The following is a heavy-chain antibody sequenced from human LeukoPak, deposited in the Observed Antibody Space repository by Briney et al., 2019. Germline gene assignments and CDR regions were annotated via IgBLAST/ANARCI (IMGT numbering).Heavy chain of an antibody. Sequence: PSQTRSLTGTVSGGSISSYYWSWSRKPPGKGLKWIGYIYYSSNTNYNPHLKSRVPISVDTSKNQFSLRLSSVTAAETAVYYCARSYCGGGSCGAFDIWGQGTMVTVSS. J-gene: IGHJ3*02. CDR1: GGSISSYY. D-gene: IGHD2-15*01. CDR2: IYYSSNT. CDR3: ARSYCGGGSCGAFDI. V-gene: IGHV4-59*01.